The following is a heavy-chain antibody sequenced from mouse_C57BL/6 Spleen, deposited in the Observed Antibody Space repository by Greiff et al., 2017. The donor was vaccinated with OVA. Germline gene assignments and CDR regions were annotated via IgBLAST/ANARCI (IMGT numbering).Heavy chain of an antibody. Sequence: QVQLQQSGAELVKPGASVKISCKASGYAFSSYWMNWVKQRPGKGLEWIGQIYPGDGDTNYNGKFKGKATLTADKSSSTAYMQLSSLTSEDSAVYFCARGRGTAQATEDYWGQGTTLTVSS. CDR2: IYPGDGDT. CDR3: ARGRGTAQATEDY. V-gene: IGHV1-80*01. D-gene: IGHD3-2*02. CDR1: GYAFSSYW. J-gene: IGHJ2*01.